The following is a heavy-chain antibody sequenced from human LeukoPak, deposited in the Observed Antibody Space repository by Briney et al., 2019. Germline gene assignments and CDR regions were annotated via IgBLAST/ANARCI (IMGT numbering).Heavy chain of an antibody. V-gene: IGHV1-2*02. CDR3: TQYCSSTSCYRQGAFDI. D-gene: IGHD2-2*01. CDR2: INPNSGGT. J-gene: IGHJ3*02. Sequence: ASVKVSCKASGYTFTGYYMHWVRQAPGQGLEWMGWINPNSGGTNYAQKFQGRVTMTRDTSISTAYMELSRLRSDDTAVYYSTQYCSSTSCYRQGAFDIWGQGTMVTVSS. CDR1: GYTFTGYY.